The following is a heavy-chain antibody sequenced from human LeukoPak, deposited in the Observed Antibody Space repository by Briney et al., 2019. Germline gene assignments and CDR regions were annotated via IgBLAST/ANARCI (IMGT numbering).Heavy chain of an antibody. CDR2: IYYSGST. V-gene: IGHV4-30-4*08. CDR3: ARDSAAASTRNWFDP. Sequence: SQTLSLTCTVSGGSISSGGYYWSWIRQHPGKGLEWIGYIYYSGSTYYNPSLKSRVTISVDTSKNQFSLKLSSVTAADTAVYYCARDSAAASTRNWFDPWGQGTLVTVSS. J-gene: IGHJ5*02. D-gene: IGHD6-13*01. CDR1: GGSISSGGYY.